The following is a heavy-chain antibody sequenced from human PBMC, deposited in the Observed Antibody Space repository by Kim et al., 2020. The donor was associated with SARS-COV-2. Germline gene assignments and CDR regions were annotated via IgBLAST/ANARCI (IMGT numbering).Heavy chain of an antibody. Sequence: SETLSLRCSVSRDSSNSYSWNWIRQPPGRGLEWVGYVLHNGSTSYSPPLKSRVSISVDTSKNQFSLHLTSVTAADTAIYYCARGGRGGPAEPYIHSWGPG. CDR1: RDSSNSYS. CDR3: ARGGRGGPAEPYIHS. D-gene: IGHD2-15*01. J-gene: IGHJ4*02. V-gene: IGHV4-59*13. CDR2: VLHNGST.